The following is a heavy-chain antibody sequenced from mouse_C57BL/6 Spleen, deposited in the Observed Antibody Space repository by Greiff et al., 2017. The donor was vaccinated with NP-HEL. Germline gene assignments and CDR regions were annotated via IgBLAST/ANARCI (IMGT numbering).Heavy chain of an antibody. CDR3: ARGPSGSSYDY. D-gene: IGHD1-1*01. V-gene: IGHV14-2*01. CDR2: IDPEDGET. J-gene: IGHJ2*01. CDR1: GFNIKDYY. Sequence: EVQLQQSGAELVKPGASVKLSCTASGFNIKDYYMHWVKQRTEQGLEWIGRIDPEDGETKYAPNFQGKATITADTSSNTAYLQLSSLTSEDTAVYYCARGPSGSSYDYWGQGTTLTVSS.